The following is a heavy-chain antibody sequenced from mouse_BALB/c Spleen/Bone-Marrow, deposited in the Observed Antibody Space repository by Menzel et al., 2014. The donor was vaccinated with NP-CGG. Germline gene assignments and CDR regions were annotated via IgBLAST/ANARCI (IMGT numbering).Heavy chain of an antibody. CDR2: ISNGGGST. V-gene: IGHV5-12-2*01. CDR1: GFTFSSYT. D-gene: IGHD1-1*01. Sequence: EVQLVESGGGLVQPGGSLKLSCAASGFTFSSYTMSWVRQTPEKRLEWVAYISNGGGSTYYPDTVKGRFTISRDNAKNTLYLQMSSLKSEDTAMYYCARLITTYFDYWGQGTTLTVSS. CDR3: ARLITTYFDY. J-gene: IGHJ2*01.